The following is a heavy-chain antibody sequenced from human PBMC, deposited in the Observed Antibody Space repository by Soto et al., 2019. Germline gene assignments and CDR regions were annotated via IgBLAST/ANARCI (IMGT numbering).Heavy chain of an antibody. V-gene: IGHV3-30*18. Sequence: QVQLVESGGGVVQPGRSLRLSCAASGFTFSNYGMHWVRQAPGKGLEWVALISHDGGNQYYVESVKGRFTISRDNSKNTLYLQMNSLRAEDTTVYYCAKDRPVKGISGSLSSWGQGTLVTVSS. D-gene: IGHD2-21*01. CDR2: ISHDGGNQ. CDR3: AKDRPVKGISGSLSS. J-gene: IGHJ5*02. CDR1: GFTFSNYG.